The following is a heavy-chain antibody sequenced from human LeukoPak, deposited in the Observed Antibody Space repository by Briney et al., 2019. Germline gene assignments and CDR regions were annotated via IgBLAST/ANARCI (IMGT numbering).Heavy chain of an antibody. CDR3: AKVRAAAGTRPAGY. J-gene: IGHJ4*02. D-gene: IGHD6-13*01. CDR1: GFTFSSYA. CDR2: ISGSGGST. V-gene: IGHV3-23*01. Sequence: GGSLRLSCAAPGFTFSSYAMSWVRQAPGKGLEWVSAISGSGGSTYYADSVKGRFTISRDNSKNTLYLQMNRLRAEDTAVYYCAKVRAAAGTRPAGYWGQGTLVPVSS.